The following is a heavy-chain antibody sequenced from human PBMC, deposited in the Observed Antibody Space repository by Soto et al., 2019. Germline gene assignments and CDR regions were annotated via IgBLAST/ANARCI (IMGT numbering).Heavy chain of an antibody. CDR2: IIPIFGTA. Sequence: SVKVSCKASGGTFSSYAISWVRQAPGQGLELMGGIIPIFGTANYALKFQGRVTITADDSTSTVYMELSSLRSEDTAVYYFARVPYYYGSGSYYNDHDYWGQGTLVTVSS. CDR1: GGTFSSYA. D-gene: IGHD3-10*01. V-gene: IGHV1-69*13. CDR3: ARVPYYYGSGSYYNDHDY. J-gene: IGHJ4*02.